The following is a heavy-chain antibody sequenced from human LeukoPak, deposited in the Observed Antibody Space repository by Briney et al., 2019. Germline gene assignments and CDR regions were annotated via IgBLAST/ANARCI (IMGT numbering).Heavy chain of an antibody. Sequence: ASVKVSCKASGYTFTSYYMHWVRQAPGQGLEWMGIINPSGGSTSYAQKFQGRVTMTRDTSTSTVYMELSSLRSEDTAVCYCARDVINYDFWSGYYFDYWGQGTLVTVSS. D-gene: IGHD3-3*01. CDR1: GYTFTSYY. V-gene: IGHV1-46*01. CDR3: ARDVINYDFWSGYYFDY. CDR2: INPSGGST. J-gene: IGHJ4*02.